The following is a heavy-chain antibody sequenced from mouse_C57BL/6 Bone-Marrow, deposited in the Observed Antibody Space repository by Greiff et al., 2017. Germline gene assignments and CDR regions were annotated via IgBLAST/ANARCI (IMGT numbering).Heavy chain of an antibody. J-gene: IGHJ1*03. V-gene: IGHV1-82*01. D-gene: IGHD2-4*01. CDR2: IYPGDGDT. CDR1: GYAFSSSW. Sequence: VKLMESGPELVKPGASVKISCKASGYAFSSSWMNWVKQRPGKGLEWIGRIYPGDGDTNYNGKFKGKATLTADKSSSTAYMQLSSLTSEDSAVYFCARRRYDYDGRGWYFDVWGTGTTVTVSS. CDR3: ARRRYDYDGRGWYFDV.